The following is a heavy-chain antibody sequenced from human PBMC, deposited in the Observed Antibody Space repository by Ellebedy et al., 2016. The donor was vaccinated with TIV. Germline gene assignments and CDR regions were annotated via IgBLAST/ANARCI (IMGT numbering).Heavy chain of an antibody. CDR2: IYYSGET. CDR3: ARRGPNTALIN. CDR1: GGSITTTDNY. V-gene: IGHV4-39*01. J-gene: IGHJ4*02. Sequence: MPGGSLRLSCTVSGGSITTTDNYWAWIRQPPGKGLEWLGSIYYSGETYFSPSLKSRLTLSIDTSKKQFSLKLSSVAAADTAVYYCARRGPNTALINWGQGTLVTVSS. D-gene: IGHD5-18*01.